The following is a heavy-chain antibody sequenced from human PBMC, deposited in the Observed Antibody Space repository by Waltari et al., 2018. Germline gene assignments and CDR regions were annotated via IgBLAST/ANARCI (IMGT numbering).Heavy chain of an antibody. CDR1: GVRFSKSA. Sequence: QLVESGGGLVQPGGSLRLSWSASGVRFSKSAMHWVRQAPGKGLEYVSTISSNGGNTYYADSVKDRFTISRDNSKNSLYLQMSNLRPEDTALYYCVKGKEVAGNDSWGQGAPVTVSS. CDR3: VKGKEVAGNDS. CDR2: ISSNGGNT. J-gene: IGHJ4*02. D-gene: IGHD6-19*01. V-gene: IGHV3-64D*08.